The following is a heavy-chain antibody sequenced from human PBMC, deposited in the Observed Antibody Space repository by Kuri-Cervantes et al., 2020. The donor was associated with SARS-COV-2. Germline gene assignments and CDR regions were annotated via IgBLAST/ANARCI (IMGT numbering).Heavy chain of an antibody. CDR1: GGSFSGYY. CDR2: IYYSGST. Sequence: GSLRLSCAVYGGSFSGYYWGWIRQPPGKGLEWIGSIYYSGSTYYNPSLKSRVTISVDTSKNQFSLKLSSVTAADTAVYYCARHESDGDTYDYWGQGTLVTVSS. J-gene: IGHJ4*02. D-gene: IGHD4-17*01. CDR3: ARHESDGDTYDY. V-gene: IGHV4-34*01.